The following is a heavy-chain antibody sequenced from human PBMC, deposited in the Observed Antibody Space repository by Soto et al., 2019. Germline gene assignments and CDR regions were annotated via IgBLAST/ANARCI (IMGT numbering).Heavy chain of an antibody. D-gene: IGHD2-8*01. Sequence: SETLSLTCTVSGGSISSSSYYWGWIRQPPGKGLEWIGSIYYSGSTYYNPSLKSRVTISVDTSKNQFSLKLSSVTAADTAVYYCARAPPTNHYYYYYYYMDVWGKGTTVTVSS. V-gene: IGHV4-39*07. CDR1: GGSISSSSYY. CDR2: IYYSGST. J-gene: IGHJ6*03. CDR3: ARAPPTNHYYYYYYYMDV.